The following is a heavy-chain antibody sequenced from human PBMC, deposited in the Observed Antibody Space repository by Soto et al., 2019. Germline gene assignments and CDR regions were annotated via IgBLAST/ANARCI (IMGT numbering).Heavy chain of an antibody. Sequence: SGPTLVNPTQTLTLTCTFSGFLLSTSGMCVSWIRQPPGKALEWLARIDWDDDKYYSTSLKTRLTISKDTSKNQVVLTMTNMDPVDTATYYCARIAAVRGYYYGMDVWGQGTTVTVSS. CDR3: ARIAAVRGYYYGMDV. V-gene: IGHV2-70*11. CDR1: GFLLSTSGMC. D-gene: IGHD6-13*01. J-gene: IGHJ6*02. CDR2: IDWDDDK.